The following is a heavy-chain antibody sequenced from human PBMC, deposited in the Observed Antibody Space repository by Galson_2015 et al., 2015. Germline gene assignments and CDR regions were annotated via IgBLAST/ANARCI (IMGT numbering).Heavy chain of an antibody. CDR2: ISYDGSNK. D-gene: IGHD2-15*01. CDR1: GFTFSSYG. Sequence: SLRLSCAASGFTFSSYGMHWVRQAPGKGLEWVAVISYDGSNKYYADSVKGRFTISRDNSKNTLYLQMNSLRAEDTAVYYCARETVDIVVVVAAPDYFGQGTLVTVSS. CDR3: ARETVDIVVVVAAPDY. J-gene: IGHJ4*02. V-gene: IGHV3-30*03.